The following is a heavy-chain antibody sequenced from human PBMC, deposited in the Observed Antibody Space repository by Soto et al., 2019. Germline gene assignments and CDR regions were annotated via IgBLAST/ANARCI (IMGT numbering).Heavy chain of an antibody. CDR1: GFSLSTSGVG. V-gene: IGHV2-5*02. CDR3: XXXLYGDYCVDY. J-gene: IGHJ4*02. D-gene: IGHD4-17*01. CDR2: IYWDDDK. Sequence: QITLKESGPTLVKPTQTLTLTCTFSGFSLSTSGVGVGWIRQPPGKALEWLALIYWDDDKRYSPSLKSRLTITKDTSKNXXXXXXXXXXXVXXXXXXXXXXLYGDYCVDYWGQGTLVTVSS.